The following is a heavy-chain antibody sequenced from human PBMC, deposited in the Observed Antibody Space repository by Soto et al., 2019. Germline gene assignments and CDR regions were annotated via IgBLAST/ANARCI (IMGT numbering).Heavy chain of an antibody. J-gene: IGHJ5*01. Sequence: QVQLVQSGAEVKKPGSSVKVSCKASGGTFSNYAISWVRQAPGQGLEWMGGFIPILYTANYAQKFQGRVTILANKSTYTVYLQLSSLRSEDTAVYYCARGAPDSSNWRYGLQTFDSWGQGSLVTVSS. V-gene: IGHV1-69*06. CDR1: GGTFSNYA. CDR2: FIPILYTA. CDR3: ARGAPDSSNWRYGLQTFDS. D-gene: IGHD4-4*01.